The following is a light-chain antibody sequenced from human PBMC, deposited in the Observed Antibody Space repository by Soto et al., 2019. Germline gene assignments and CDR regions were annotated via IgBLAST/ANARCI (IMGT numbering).Light chain of an antibody. CDR3: QQLMSYPIT. J-gene: IGKJ5*01. V-gene: IGKV1-9*01. CDR2: GAS. CDR1: QGIRSY. Sequence: IQLTQSPSSLSASVGDRVTITCRASQGIRSYLAWYQQKPRKAREVMFVGASTLQSGVPSRFSGSGCGTEFTLTISSLQPEDFATYYCQQLMSYPITFGQGTRLEIK.